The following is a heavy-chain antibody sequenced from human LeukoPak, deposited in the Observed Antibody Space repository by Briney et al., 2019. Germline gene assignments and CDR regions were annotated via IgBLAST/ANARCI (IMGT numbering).Heavy chain of an antibody. CDR1: GGSISSNSDS. Sequence: ASETLSLTCTVSGGSISSNSDSWGWIRQPPGKGLEWIGSIYYTGSTYYNPSLKSRVTISVDTSKNQFSLKLSSVTAADTAVYYCARRQGAQRWLQLGFDYWGQGTLVTVSS. D-gene: IGHD5-24*01. CDR3: ARRQGAQRWLQLGFDY. J-gene: IGHJ4*02. V-gene: IGHV4-39*01. CDR2: IYYTGST.